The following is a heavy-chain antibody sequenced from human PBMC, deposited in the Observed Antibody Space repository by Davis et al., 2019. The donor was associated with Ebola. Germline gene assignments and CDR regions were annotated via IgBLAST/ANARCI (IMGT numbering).Heavy chain of an antibody. J-gene: IGHJ6*04. CDR3: ARDLDFFYGMDV. CDR2: IDGGGDAT. CDR1: GFTFSSYA. V-gene: IGHV3-23*01. D-gene: IGHD1-1*01. Sequence: GESLKISCAASGFTFSSYAMSWVRQAPGKGLEWVSAIDGGGDATYYTDSVRGRFTISRDNAKNSLYLQMNSLRAEDTAVYYCARDLDFFYGMDVWGKGTTVTVSS.